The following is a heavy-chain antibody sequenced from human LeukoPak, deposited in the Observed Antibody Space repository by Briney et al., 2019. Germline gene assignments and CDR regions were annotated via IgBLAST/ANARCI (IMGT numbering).Heavy chain of an antibody. J-gene: IGHJ6*02. V-gene: IGHV3-33*01. CDR1: GFTFSSYG. D-gene: IGHD1-1*01. Sequence: PGGSLRLSCAASGFTFSSYGMHWVRQAPGKGLEWVAVIWYDGSNKYYADSGKGRFTIPRGNSKNTLYLQMNSLRAEDTAVYYCARDEIGTTAYYYGMDVWGQGTTVTVSS. CDR3: ARDEIGTTAYYYGMDV. CDR2: IWYDGSNK.